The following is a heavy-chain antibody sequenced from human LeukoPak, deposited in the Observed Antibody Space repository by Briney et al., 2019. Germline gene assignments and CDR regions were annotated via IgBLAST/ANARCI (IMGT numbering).Heavy chain of an antibody. CDR3: ARGLYYYDSSGYYAFDI. D-gene: IGHD3-22*01. V-gene: IGHV6-1*01. CDR1: GDSVSSNSAA. J-gene: IGHJ3*02. Sequence: SQTLSLTCAISGDSVSSNSAAWNWIRQSPSRGLEWLGSTYYRSKWYNDYAVSVKSRITINPDTSKNQFSLQLNSVTPEDTAVYYCARGLYYYDSSGYYAFDIWGQGTMVTVSS. CDR2: TYYRSKWYN.